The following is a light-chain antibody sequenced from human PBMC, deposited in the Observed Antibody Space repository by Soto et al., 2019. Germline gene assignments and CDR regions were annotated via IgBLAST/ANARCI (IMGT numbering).Light chain of an antibody. CDR1: NSNIASNT. CDR3: AAWDDTLKRYV. V-gene: IGLV1-44*01. Sequence: QSALTQPPSASETPGQTVSISCSGSNSNIASNTVNWYQHLPGTAPKLRIYYNNQRPSGVPDRFYGSKSGTSASLAISGLQSEDESDYYCAAWDDTLKRYVFGTGTKVTVL. J-gene: IGLJ1*01. CDR2: YNN.